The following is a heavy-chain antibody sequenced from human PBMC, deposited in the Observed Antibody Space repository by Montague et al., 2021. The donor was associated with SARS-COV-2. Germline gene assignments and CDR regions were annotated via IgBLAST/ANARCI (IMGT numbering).Heavy chain of an antibody. CDR3: ATRTRYPQDDFGF. CDR1: GDSIRNSEYY. D-gene: IGHD1-14*01. Sequence: SETLSLTCTVSGDSIRNSEYYWGWVRQPPGNGLEWIGSIYDSGSTFYNPSLKSRVTISVDTSKNQFSLKLSSVTAADTAVYYCATRTRYPQDDFGFWGQGTLVTVSS. V-gene: IGHV4-39*01. CDR2: IYDSGST. J-gene: IGHJ4*02.